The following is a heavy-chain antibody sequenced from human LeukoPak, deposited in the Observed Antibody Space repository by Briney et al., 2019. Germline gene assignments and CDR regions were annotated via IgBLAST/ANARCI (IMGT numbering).Heavy chain of an antibody. CDR3: AREVIGVMGPGPQH. CDR1: GYTFTSYY. Sequence: ASVKVSCKASGYTFTSYYMHWVRQAPGQGLEWTGTINPSGGSTSYAQKFQGRVTMTRDTSTSTVYMGLSSLRSEDTAVYYCAREVIGVMGPGPQHWGQGTLVTVSS. J-gene: IGHJ1*01. V-gene: IGHV1-46*03. CDR2: INPSGGST. D-gene: IGHD2-8*01.